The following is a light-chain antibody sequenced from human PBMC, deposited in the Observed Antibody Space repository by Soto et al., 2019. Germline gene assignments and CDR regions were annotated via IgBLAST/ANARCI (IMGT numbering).Light chain of an antibody. CDR1: QSISAW. J-gene: IGKJ1*01. V-gene: IGKV1-5*03. CDR3: QQYNDYSLT. Sequence: DIQMTQSPSTLSASVGHSVSLNCRASQSISAWLAWYQQKPGKAPRLLIYKASSLESGVPSRFSGSGSGTEFTLTISSLQPDDVAIYYCQQYNDYSLTFGQGTKVDIK. CDR2: KAS.